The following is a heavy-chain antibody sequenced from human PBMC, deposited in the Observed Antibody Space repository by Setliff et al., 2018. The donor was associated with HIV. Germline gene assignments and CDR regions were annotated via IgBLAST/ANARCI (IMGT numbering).Heavy chain of an antibody. Sequence: PSETLSLTCTVSGGSISSGSYFWTWIRQPAGKGLEWIGHVYTSGSTNYNPSLKSRVSISGDTSNNHFSLNLRSVTAADTAVYYCARGVGSSGYLYFDYWGQGTLVTVSS. CDR3: ARGVGSSGYLYFDY. J-gene: IGHJ4*02. D-gene: IGHD3-22*01. CDR2: VYTSGST. V-gene: IGHV4-61*09. CDR1: GGSISSGSYF.